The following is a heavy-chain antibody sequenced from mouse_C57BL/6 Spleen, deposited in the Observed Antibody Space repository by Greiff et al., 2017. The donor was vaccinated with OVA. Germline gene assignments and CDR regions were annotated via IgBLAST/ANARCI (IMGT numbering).Heavy chain of an antibody. CDR3: ARGSSNWYFDV. CDR2: IDPEDGET. Sequence: EVKLVESGAELVKPGASVKLSCTASGFNIKDYYMHWVKQRTEQGLEWIGRIDPEDGETKYAPKFQGKATITADTSSNTAYLQLSSLTAEDTAVYYCARGSSNWYFDVWGTGTTVTVSS. J-gene: IGHJ1*03. CDR1: GFNIKDYY. V-gene: IGHV14-2*01. D-gene: IGHD1-1*01.